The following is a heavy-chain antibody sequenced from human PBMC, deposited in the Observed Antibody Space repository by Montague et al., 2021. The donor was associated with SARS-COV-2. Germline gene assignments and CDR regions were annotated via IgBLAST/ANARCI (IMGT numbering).Heavy chain of an antibody. D-gene: IGHD6-13*01. CDR1: GDSVSSNTAA. CDR2: TYYRSKWYN. Sequence: CAISGDSVSSNTAAWNWIRQSPSRGLEWLGRTYYRSKWYNDYAVYVKSRISINADTSKNQFSLQLNSVTPEDTAVYYCARGISATNKWGQGTLVTVSS. J-gene: IGHJ4*02. V-gene: IGHV6-1*01. CDR3: ARGISATNK.